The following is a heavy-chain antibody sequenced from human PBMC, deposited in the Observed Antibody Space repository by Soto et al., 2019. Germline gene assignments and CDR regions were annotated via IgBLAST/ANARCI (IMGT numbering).Heavy chain of an antibody. CDR1: GFTFSSYG. Sequence: QVQLVESGGGVVQPGRSLRLSCAASGFTFSSYGMHWVRQAPGKGLEWVAVISYDGSNKYYADSVKGRFTISRDNSKNTLYLQMNGLRAEYTAVYYCAKTQSGYRGSHHSDYWGRGPLVRVSS. CDR2: ISYDGSNK. CDR3: AKTQSGYRGSHHSDY. V-gene: IGHV3-30*18. J-gene: IGHJ4*02. D-gene: IGHD1-26*01.